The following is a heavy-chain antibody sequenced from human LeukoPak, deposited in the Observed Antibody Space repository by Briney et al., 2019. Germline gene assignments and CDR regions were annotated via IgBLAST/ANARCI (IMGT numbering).Heavy chain of an antibody. CDR2: IYYTGRT. CDR1: GGSISSSSHS. D-gene: IGHD4-23*01. Sequence: SETLSLTCTVSGGSISSSSHSWGWIRQPPGKGLEWTGSIYYTGRTYYNPSLKSRVTISVDTSKNQFSLKLTSVTAADTAVYYCARIGGNFPSLDSWGQGILVTVSS. CDR3: ARIGGNFPSLDS. J-gene: IGHJ5*01. V-gene: IGHV4-39*01.